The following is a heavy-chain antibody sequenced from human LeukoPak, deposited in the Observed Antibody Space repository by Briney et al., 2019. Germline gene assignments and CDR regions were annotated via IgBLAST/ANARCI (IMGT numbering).Heavy chain of an antibody. V-gene: IGHV3-53*01. CDR1: GFTVSSNY. CDR3: ARGRAQGPDAFDI. CDR2: IYSGGST. J-gene: IGHJ3*02. Sequence: GGSLRLSCAASGFTVSSNYMSWVRQAPGKGLEWVSVIYSGGSTYYADSVKGRFTISRDNAKNSLYLQMNSLRAEDTAVYYCARGRAQGPDAFDIWGQGTMVTVSS.